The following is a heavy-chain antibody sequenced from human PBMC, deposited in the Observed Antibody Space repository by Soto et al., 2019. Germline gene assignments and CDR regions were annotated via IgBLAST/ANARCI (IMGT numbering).Heavy chain of an antibody. V-gene: IGHV3-23*01. CDR1: GFTFSSYA. Sequence: EVQLLESGGGLVQPGGSLRLSCAASGFTFSSYAMSWVRQAPGKGLEWVSAISGSGGSTYYADSVKGRFTISRDNSKNTLYLQMNSLRAEDTAVYYCAKPLYSSCWYRGDAFDIWGQGTMVTVSS. CDR2: ISGSGGST. J-gene: IGHJ3*02. CDR3: AKPLYSSCWYRGDAFDI. D-gene: IGHD6-19*01.